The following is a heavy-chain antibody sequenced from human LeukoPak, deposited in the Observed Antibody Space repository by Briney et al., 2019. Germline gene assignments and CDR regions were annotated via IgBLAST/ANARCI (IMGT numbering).Heavy chain of an antibody. Sequence: SETLSLTCAVYGGSFSGYYWSWIRQPPGKGLEWIGEINHSGSTNYNPSLKSRVTISVDTSKNQFSLKLSSVTAADTAVYYCASSMVRGKFDPWGQGTLVTVSS. V-gene: IGHV4-34*01. CDR1: GGSFSGYY. D-gene: IGHD3-10*01. J-gene: IGHJ5*02. CDR2: INHSGST. CDR3: ASSMVRGKFDP.